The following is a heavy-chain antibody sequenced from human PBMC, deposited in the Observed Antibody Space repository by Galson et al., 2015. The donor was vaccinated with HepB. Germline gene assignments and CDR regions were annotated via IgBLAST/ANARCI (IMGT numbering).Heavy chain of an antibody. CDR1: GFTVSSNY. CDR3: ASHMHDYGDHPAFDY. J-gene: IGHJ4*02. D-gene: IGHD4-17*01. CDR2: IYSGGST. V-gene: IGHV3-53*01. Sequence: SLRLSCAASGFTVSSNYMSWVRQAPGKGLEWVSVIYSGGSTYYADSVKGRFTISRDNSKNTLYLQMNSLRAEDTAVYYCASHMHDYGDHPAFDYWGQGTLVTVSS.